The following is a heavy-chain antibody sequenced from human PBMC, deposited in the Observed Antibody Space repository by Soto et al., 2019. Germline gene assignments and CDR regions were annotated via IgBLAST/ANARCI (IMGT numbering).Heavy chain of an antibody. V-gene: IGHV3-23*01. CDR1: GFTFSSYA. D-gene: IGHD3-9*01. J-gene: IGHJ4*02. CDR3: AKNDILTGYARIFDY. Sequence: GGSLRLSCAASGFTFSSYAMSWVRQAPGKGLEWVSAISGSGGSTYYADSVKGRFTISRDNSKNTLYLQMNSLRAEDTAVYYCAKNDILTGYARIFDYWGQGTLVTVSS. CDR2: ISGSGGST.